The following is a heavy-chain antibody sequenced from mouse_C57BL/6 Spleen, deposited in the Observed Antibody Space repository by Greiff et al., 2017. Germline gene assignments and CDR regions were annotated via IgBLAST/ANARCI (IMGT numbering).Heavy chain of an antibody. V-gene: IGHV1-81*01. Sequence: QVQLKESGAELARPGASVKLSCKASGYTFTSYGISWVKQRTGQGLEWIGEIYPRSGNTYYNEKFKGKATLTADKSSSTAYMELRSLTSEASAVYFCARSVATNAMDYWGQGTSVTVSS. CDR2: IYPRSGNT. CDR1: GYTFTSYG. J-gene: IGHJ4*01. CDR3: ARSVATNAMDY. D-gene: IGHD1-1*01.